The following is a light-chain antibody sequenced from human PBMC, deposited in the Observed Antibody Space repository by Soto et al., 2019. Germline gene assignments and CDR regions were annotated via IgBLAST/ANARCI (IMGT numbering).Light chain of an antibody. CDR1: SSDVGGYNY. V-gene: IGLV2-14*03. Sequence: QSVLTQPASVSGSPGQSITISCTGTSSDVGGYNYVSWYQQHPGKVPKLILYEVTNRPSGVSNRFSGSKSGNTASLTISGLQAEDEADYYCAPYTSSSSYVFGTGTKVTVL. CDR3: APYTSSSSYV. CDR2: EVT. J-gene: IGLJ1*01.